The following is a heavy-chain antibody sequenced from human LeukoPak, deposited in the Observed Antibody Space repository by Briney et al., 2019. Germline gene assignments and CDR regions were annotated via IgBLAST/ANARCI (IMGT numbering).Heavy chain of an antibody. CDR1: GGTFSSYA. J-gene: IGHJ4*02. Sequence: ASVKVSCKASGGTFSSYAISWVRQAPGQGLEWMGRIIPIFGTANYAQKFQGRVTITTDESTSTAYMELSSLRSEDTAVYYCARDLRSYYYDSSGYYYFEGFFDYRGQGTLVTVSS. CDR3: ARDLRSYYYDSSGYYYFEGFFDY. V-gene: IGHV1-69*05. CDR2: IIPIFGTA. D-gene: IGHD3-22*01.